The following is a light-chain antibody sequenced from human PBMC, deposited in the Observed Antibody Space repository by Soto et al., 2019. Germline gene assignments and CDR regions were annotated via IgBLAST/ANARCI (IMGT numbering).Light chain of an antibody. CDR1: SSDVGGYNY. CDR2: EVF. V-gene: IGLV2-8*01. J-gene: IGLJ3*02. CDR3: SSYTSTNSWV. Sequence: QSALTQPPSASGSPGQSVTISCTGTSSDVGGYNYVSWYQQHPGKAPKLMIYEVFKRPSGVPDRFSGSKSGNTASLTVSGLQAEDEADYSCSSYTSTNSWVFGGGTKLTVL.